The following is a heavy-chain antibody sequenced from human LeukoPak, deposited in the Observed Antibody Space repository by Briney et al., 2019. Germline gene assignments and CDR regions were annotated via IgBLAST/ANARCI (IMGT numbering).Heavy chain of an antibody. CDR3: TTDEWLVYASDSDY. Sequence: GGSLRLSCATSGFTFSNAWIIWVRQAPGKGLEWVLSISSSSSYIYYADSVKGRFTISRDNAKNSLYLQMNSLKTEDTAVYYCTTDEWLVYASDSDYWGQGTLVTVSS. CDR1: GFTFSNAW. D-gene: IGHD6-19*01. V-gene: IGHV3-21*03. CDR2: ISSSSSYI. J-gene: IGHJ4*02.